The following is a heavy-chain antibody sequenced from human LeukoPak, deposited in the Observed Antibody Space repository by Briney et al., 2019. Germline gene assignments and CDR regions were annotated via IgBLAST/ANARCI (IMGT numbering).Heavy chain of an antibody. J-gene: IGHJ4*02. Sequence: TGGSLRLSCAASGFTFSSYSMNWVRQAPGKGLEWVSSISSSSSYIYYADSVKGRFTISRDNAKNSLYLQMNSLRAEDTAVYYCARDGYYYDSSASAQLDYWGQGTLVTVSS. D-gene: IGHD3-22*01. CDR1: GFTFSSYS. CDR3: ARDGYYYDSSASAQLDY. CDR2: ISSSSSYI. V-gene: IGHV3-21*01.